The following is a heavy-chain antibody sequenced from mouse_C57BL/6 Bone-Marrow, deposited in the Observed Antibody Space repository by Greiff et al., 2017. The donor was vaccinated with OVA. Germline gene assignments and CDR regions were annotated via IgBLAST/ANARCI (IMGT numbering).Heavy chain of an antibody. CDR2: IHPNSGST. CDR3: ARRAWDYFDY. D-gene: IGHD4-1*01. CDR1: GYTFTSYW. Sequence: VKLQQPGAELVKPGASVKLSCKASGYTFTSYWMHWVKQRPGQGLEWIGMIHPNSGSTNYNEKFKSKATLTVDKSSSTAYMQLSSLTSEDSAVYYCARRAWDYFDYWGQGTTLTVSS. V-gene: IGHV1-64*01. J-gene: IGHJ2*01.